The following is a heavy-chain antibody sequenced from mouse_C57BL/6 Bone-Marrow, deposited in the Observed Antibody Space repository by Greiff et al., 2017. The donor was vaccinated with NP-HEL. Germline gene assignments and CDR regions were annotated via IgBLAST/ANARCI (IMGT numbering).Heavy chain of an antibody. J-gene: IGHJ3*01. CDR1: GYTFTSYW. D-gene: IGHD1-1*01. CDR2: IDPNSGGT. V-gene: IGHV1-62-3*01. CDR3: ARSYYYGSSYGFAY. Sequence: QVQLQQPGADLVKPGASVKLSCKASGYTFTSYWMHWVKQRPGRGLEWIGRIDPNSGGTKFNEKFKTKATLTVDKPSSTAYMELRSLTSEDSAVYFCARSYYYGSSYGFAYWGQGTLVTVSA.